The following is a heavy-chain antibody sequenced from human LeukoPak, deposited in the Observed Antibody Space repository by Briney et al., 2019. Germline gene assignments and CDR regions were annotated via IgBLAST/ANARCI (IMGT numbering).Heavy chain of an antibody. Sequence: SETLSLTCAVFGGSFSGYYWSWIRQPPGKGLEWIGEINHSGSTNYNPSLKSRVTISVDTSKNQFSLKLSSVTAADTAVYYCAREVRSAWASFDPWGQGTLVTVSS. CDR2: INHSGST. D-gene: IGHD1-26*01. V-gene: IGHV4-34*01. J-gene: IGHJ5*02. CDR1: GGSFSGYY. CDR3: AREVRSAWASFDP.